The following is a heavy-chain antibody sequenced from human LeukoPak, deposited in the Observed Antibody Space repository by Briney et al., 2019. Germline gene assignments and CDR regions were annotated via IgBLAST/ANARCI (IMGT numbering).Heavy chain of an antibody. CDR1: GFTFSIYN. Sequence: GGSLRLSCAASGFTFSIYNMNWVRQAPGKGLEWVSSISSSISYIYYADSVKGRFTISRDNSKNTLYLQMNSLKAEDTAVYYCASKRITMVRGVIRYYYGMDVWGQGATVTVSS. V-gene: IGHV3-21*01. CDR2: ISSSISYI. J-gene: IGHJ6*02. CDR3: ASKRITMVRGVIRYYYGMDV. D-gene: IGHD3-10*01.